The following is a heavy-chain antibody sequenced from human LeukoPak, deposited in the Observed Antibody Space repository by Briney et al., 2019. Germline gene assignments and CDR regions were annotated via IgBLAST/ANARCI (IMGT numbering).Heavy chain of an antibody. J-gene: IGHJ3*02. CDR3: ARVCSGGSCYLRDAFDI. CDR2: IIPIFGTA. V-gene: IGHV1-69*13. Sequence: SVKVSCKASGGTFSSYAISWVRQAPGQGLEWMGGIIPIFGTANYAQKFQGRVTITADESTSTAYMELRSLRSEDTAVYYCARVCSGGSCYLRDAFDIWGQGTMVTVSS. D-gene: IGHD2-15*01. CDR1: GGTFSSYA.